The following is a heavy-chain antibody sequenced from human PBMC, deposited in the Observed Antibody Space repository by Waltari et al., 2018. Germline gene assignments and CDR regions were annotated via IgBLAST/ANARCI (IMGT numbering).Heavy chain of an antibody. J-gene: IGHJ2*01. CDR3: ARDRYSSSWYIRPYWYFDL. V-gene: IGHV3-33*01. CDR1: GFTFSSYG. Sequence: QVQLVESGGGVVQPGRSLRLSCAASGFTFSSYGMHWVRQAPGKGLEWVAVIWYDGSNKYYADSVKGRFTISRDNSKNTLYLQMNSRRAEDTAGYYCARDRYSSSWYIRPYWYFDLWGRGTLVTVSS. CDR2: IWYDGSNK. D-gene: IGHD6-13*01.